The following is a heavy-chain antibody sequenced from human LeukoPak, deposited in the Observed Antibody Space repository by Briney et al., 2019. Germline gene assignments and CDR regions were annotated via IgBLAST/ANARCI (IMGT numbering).Heavy chain of an antibody. J-gene: IGHJ4*02. CDR1: GFTFSSYS. V-gene: IGHV3-23*01. D-gene: IGHD1-26*01. CDR3: ANSKSGPDSNVDS. Sequence: PGWSLRLSCAASGFTFSSYSMSRVRQAPGKGLEWVSAISGSGGSTYYADSVKGRFTISRDNSKNTLYLQMNSLRAEDTAVYYCANSKSGPDSNVDSWGRGTLVTVSS. CDR2: ISGSGGST.